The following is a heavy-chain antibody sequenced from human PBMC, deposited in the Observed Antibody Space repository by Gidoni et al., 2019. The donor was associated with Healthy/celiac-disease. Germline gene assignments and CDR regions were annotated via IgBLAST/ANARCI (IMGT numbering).Heavy chain of an antibody. CDR3: AREGGVLLWFGELLD. J-gene: IGHJ4*02. CDR2: IWYDGSNK. CDR1: GFTFSSYG. D-gene: IGHD3-10*01. V-gene: IGHV3-33*01. Sequence: QVQLVESGGGVVQPGRSLRLSCAASGFTFSSYGMHWVRQAPGKGLEWVAVIWYDGSNKYYADSVKGRFTISRDKSKNTLYPQMNSLRAEDTAVYYCAREGGVLLWFGELLDWGQGTLVTVSS.